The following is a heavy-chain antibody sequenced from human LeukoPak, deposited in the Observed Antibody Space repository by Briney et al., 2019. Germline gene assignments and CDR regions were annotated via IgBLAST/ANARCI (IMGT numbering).Heavy chain of an antibody. J-gene: IGHJ3*02. Sequence: GASVKVSCKVSGYTLTELSMHWVRQAPGKGLEWMGGFDPEDGETIYAQKFQGRVTMTEDTSTDTAYMELSSLRSEDTAVYYCATDEKALDSSSWYLRAFDIWGQGTMVTVSS. CDR1: GYTLTELS. V-gene: IGHV1-24*01. CDR3: ATDEKALDSSSWYLRAFDI. CDR2: FDPEDGET. D-gene: IGHD6-13*01.